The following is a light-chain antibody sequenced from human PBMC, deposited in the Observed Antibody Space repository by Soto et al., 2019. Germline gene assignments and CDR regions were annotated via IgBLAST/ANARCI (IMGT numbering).Light chain of an antibody. CDR1: QGISSY. Sequence: DIQLTQSPSFLSASVGDRVTITCRASQGISSYLAWYQQKPGKAPKLLIYAASTLQSGVPSRFSGSGSGTAFTHTISSLQPEDFATYYCQQLNSYTRTFGQGTKVEI. CDR2: AAS. J-gene: IGKJ1*01. V-gene: IGKV1-9*01. CDR3: QQLNSYTRT.